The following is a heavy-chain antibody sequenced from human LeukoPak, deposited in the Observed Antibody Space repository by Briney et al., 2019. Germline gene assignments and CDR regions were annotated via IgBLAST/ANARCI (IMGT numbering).Heavy chain of an antibody. V-gene: IGHV3-23*01. CDR2: ISGSGGST. D-gene: IGHD3-10*01. J-gene: IGHJ4*02. CDR3: AKDFHYYGSGSTFDY. Sequence: GGSLRLSCAASGFTFSGYAMSWVRQAPGKGLEWVSAISGSGGSTYYADSVKGRFTISRDNSKNTLYLQMNSLRAEDTAVYYCAKDFHYYGSGSTFDYWGQGTLVTVSS. CDR1: GFTFSGYA.